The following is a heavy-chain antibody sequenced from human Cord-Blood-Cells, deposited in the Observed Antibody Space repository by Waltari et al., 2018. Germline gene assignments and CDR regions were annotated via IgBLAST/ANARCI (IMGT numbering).Heavy chain of an antibody. CDR2: INPNRGGT. CDR3: ARGDGSGSPYYYGVDV. CDR1: GYTFTGYY. Sequence: QVQLVQSGAEVKKPGASVKVSCKASGYTFTGYYMHWVRQAPGQGLEWMGWINPNRGGTNYAQKFQGWVTMTRDTSISTAYMELSRLRSGDTAVYYCARGDGSGSPYYYGVDVWGQGPTVTVSS. J-gene: IGHJ6*02. V-gene: IGHV1-2*04. D-gene: IGHD3-10*01.